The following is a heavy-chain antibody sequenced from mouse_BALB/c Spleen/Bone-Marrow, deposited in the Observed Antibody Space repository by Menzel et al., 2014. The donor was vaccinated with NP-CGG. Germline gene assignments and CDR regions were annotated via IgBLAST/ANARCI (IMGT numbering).Heavy chain of an antibody. J-gene: IGHJ2*01. CDR2: IYPGDDDT. Sequence: QVQLQQSGAELVRPGSSVKISCKASGYAFSLYWVNWVKQRPGQGLEWIGQIYPGDDDTDYNGKFKGKATLTADRSSSTAYMQLGSLTSEDSAAYSCARGGISIDYWGHGTTLTVSS. V-gene: IGHV1-80*01. CDR3: ARGGISIDY. CDR1: GYAFSLYW.